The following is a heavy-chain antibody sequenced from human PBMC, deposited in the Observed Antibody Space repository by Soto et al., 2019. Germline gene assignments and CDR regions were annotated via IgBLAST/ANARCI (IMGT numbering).Heavy chain of an antibody. D-gene: IGHD6-25*01. Sequence: QVQLVQSGAEVKKPGSSVKVSCKASGGTFSSYAISWVRQAPGQGLEWMGRIIPNLGVANYAQKFQGRVTITADKSTSTAYMELSSLRSEDTAVYYCARDRIAAAATGGWFDPWGQGTLVTVSS. CDR1: GGTFSSYA. V-gene: IGHV1-69*04. J-gene: IGHJ5*02. CDR2: IIPNLGVA. CDR3: ARDRIAAAATGGWFDP.